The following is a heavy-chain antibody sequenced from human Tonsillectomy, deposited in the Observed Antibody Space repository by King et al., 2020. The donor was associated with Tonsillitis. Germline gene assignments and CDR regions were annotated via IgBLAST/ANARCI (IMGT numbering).Heavy chain of an antibody. J-gene: IGHJ3*02. CDR3: ARIDRDYYDSSGYNDAFDI. CDR1: GFSLSTSGMC. Sequence: VTLKESGPALVKPPQTLTLTCTFSGFSLSTSGMCVSWIRQPPGKALEWLARIDWDDDKYYSTSLKTRLTISKDTSKNQVVLTMTNMDPVDTATYYCARIDRDYYDSSGYNDAFDIWGQGTMVTVSS. D-gene: IGHD3-22*01. CDR2: IDWDDDK. V-gene: IGHV2-70*11.